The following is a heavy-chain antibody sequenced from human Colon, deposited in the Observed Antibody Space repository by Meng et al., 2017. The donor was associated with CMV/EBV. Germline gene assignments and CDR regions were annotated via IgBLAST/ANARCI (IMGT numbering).Heavy chain of an antibody. D-gene: IGHD2-2*02. CDR2: IYYSGMT. CDR1: GGSISTSRYY. V-gene: IGHV4-39*07. J-gene: IGHJ5*02. CDR3: ASGYCSSDSCYTGEDWFDP. Sequence: SETLSLTRTVSGGSISTSRYYWAWIRQPPGKGLEWIGNIYYSGMTYYNPSLKSRVAISKDTSKNQFSLKLRSVTAADTAVYYCASGYCSSDSCYTGEDWFDPWGQGTLVTVSS.